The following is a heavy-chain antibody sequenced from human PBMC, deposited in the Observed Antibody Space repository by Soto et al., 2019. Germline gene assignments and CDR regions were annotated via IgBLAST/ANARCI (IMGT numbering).Heavy chain of an antibody. CDR2: IKQDGSEK. CDR1: GFTCSSYW. J-gene: IGHJ4*02. CDR3: ARESFRYFDY. V-gene: IGHV3-7*03. D-gene: IGHD1-26*01. Sequence: GGSLRLSCAASGFTCSSYWMSWVRQAPGKGLEWVANIKQDGSEKYYVDSVKGRFTISRDNAKNSLYLQMNSLRAEDTAVYYCARESFRYFDYWGQGTLVTVSS.